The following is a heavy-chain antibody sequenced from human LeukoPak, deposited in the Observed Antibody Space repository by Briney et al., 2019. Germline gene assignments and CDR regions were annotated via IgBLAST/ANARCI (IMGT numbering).Heavy chain of an antibody. D-gene: IGHD2-2*01. CDR1: GFTFSTYA. V-gene: IGHV3-23*01. CDR2: LSGSGFTT. J-gene: IGHJ5*02. CDR3: ANSRLGYCSSTSCLNWFDP. Sequence: SGGSLRLSCAASGFTFSTYAMNWVRQAPGKGLEWVSGLSGSGFTTYYADSVKGRFTISRDNSKNTLFLQMNSLRAEDTAVYYCANSRLGYCSSTSCLNWFDPWGQGTLVTVSS.